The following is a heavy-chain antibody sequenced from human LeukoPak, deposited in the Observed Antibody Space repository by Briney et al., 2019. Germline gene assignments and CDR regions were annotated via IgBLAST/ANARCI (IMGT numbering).Heavy chain of an antibody. D-gene: IGHD1-26*01. CDR1: GFTFSSYW. CDR3: ARQAVGGRVGTTIDH. CDR2: IYNSGYA. J-gene: IGHJ4*02. V-gene: IGHV4-59*08. Sequence: GSLRLSCAASGFTFSSYWMSWVRQPPGKGLDWIGNIYNSGYANYSPSLKSRVTISVDTSKNQFSLKLSSVTAADTAVYYCARQAVGGRVGTTIDHWGQGTLVTVSA.